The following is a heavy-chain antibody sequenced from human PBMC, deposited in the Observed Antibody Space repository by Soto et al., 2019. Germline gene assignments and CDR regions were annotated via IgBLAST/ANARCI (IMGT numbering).Heavy chain of an antibody. J-gene: IGHJ4*02. CDR1: GGSISPYY. CDR3: ARLGRRTVASHFDY. D-gene: IGHD2-21*01. V-gene: IGHV4-59*08. CDR2: IYYSGST. Sequence: QVQLQESGPGLVKPSETLSLICTVSGGSISPYYWSWIRQPPGKGLEWIGYIYYSGSTNYNPSLRSRVTISVDTSKNQFSLRLSPVTAADTAVYYCARLGRRTVASHFDYWGQGTLITVSS.